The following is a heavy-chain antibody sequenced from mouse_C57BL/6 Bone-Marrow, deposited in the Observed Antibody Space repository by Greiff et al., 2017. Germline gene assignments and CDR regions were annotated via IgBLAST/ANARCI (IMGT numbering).Heavy chain of an antibody. Sequence: QVQLQQSGAELARPGASVKLSCKASGYTFTSYGISWVKQRTGQGLEWIGEIYPRSGNTYYNEKFKGKATLTADKSSSTAYMELRSLTSADSAVYFCARQGLYYDYCYWGQGPTLTVSS. D-gene: IGHD2-4*01. CDR3: ARQGLYYDYCY. J-gene: IGHJ2*01. V-gene: IGHV1-81*01. CDR2: IYPRSGNT. CDR1: GYTFTSYG.